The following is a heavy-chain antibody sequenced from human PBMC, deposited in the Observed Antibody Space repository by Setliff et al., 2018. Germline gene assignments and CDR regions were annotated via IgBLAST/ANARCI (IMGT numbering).Heavy chain of an antibody. Sequence: PSETLSLTCAVYGGSFSGYYWNWIRQAPGKGLEWIVEINHRGTTSYTPSLKGRVTISVDTSKNLFSLKLSSVTAADTAVYFCARGPRFDYESPTYRRRFDPWGQGTAVTVYS. D-gene: IGHD3-22*01. V-gene: IGHV4-34*01. CDR1: GGSFSGYY. CDR2: INHRGTT. J-gene: IGHJ5*02. CDR3: ARGPRFDYESPTYRRRFDP.